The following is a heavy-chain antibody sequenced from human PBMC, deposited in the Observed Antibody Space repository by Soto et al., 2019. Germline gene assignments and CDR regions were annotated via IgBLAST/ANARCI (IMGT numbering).Heavy chain of an antibody. D-gene: IGHD5-12*01. J-gene: IGHJ5*02. V-gene: IGHV4-31*03. CDR3: AREKSDSGYDNYFDA. CDR1: GGSISSGGYY. CDR2: IYYSGST. Sequence: SETLSLTCTVSGGSISSGGYYWNWIRQHPGKGLEWIVYIYYSGSTYYNPSLKSRVTISIDTSKNQFSLKLSSVTVADTAVDYCAREKSDSGYDNYFDAWGQGTMVTVSS.